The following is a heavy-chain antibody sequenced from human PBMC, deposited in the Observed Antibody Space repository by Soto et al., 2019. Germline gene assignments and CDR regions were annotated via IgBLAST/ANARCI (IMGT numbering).Heavy chain of an antibody. V-gene: IGHV3-64D*06. D-gene: IGHD3-10*01. Sequence: GGSLRLSCSASGFTFNSYAMHWVRHAPGKGLEYVSAISSNGGSTYYGDSVKGRFTISRDNSKNTLYLQMSSLRAEDTAVYYCVKGAITMVRGVIASAEYFHHWGQGTLVTVSS. CDR2: ISSNGGST. CDR1: GFTFNSYA. J-gene: IGHJ1*01. CDR3: VKGAITMVRGVIASAEYFHH.